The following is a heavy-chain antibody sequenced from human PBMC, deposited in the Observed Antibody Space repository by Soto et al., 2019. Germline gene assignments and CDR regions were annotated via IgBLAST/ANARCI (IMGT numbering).Heavy chain of an antibody. V-gene: IGHV1-3*01. CDR3: ARGLGLYYFDY. CDR1: GYTFTSYA. Sequence: QVQLVQYAAEVKKPGASVKVSCKASGYTFTSYAMHWVRQAPGQRLEWMGWINAGNGNTKYSQKFQGRVTITRDTSASTAYMELRSLRSEDTAVYYCARGLGLYYFDYWGQGTLVTVSS. J-gene: IGHJ4*02. D-gene: IGHD1-26*01. CDR2: INAGNGNT.